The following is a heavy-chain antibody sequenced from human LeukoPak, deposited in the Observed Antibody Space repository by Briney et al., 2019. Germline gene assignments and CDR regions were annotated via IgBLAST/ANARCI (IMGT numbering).Heavy chain of an antibody. CDR3: ARVVTDSSSWSSPVPAEYFQH. V-gene: IGHV1-69*05. J-gene: IGHJ1*01. Sequence: SVKVSCKASAGTLSSYAIRWVRQAPGQGLEWMGRIIPIFGAADYAQKFQGRVAIITEESTSTAYMELSSLRSEDTAVYYCARVVTDSSSWSSPVPAEYFQHWGQGTLVTVSS. CDR1: AGTLSSYA. CDR2: IIPIFGAA. D-gene: IGHD6-13*01.